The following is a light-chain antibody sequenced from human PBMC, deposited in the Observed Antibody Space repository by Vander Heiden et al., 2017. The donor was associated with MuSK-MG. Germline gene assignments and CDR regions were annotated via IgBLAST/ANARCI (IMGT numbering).Light chain of an antibody. CDR1: GCINVGTYR. Sequence: AALTQPASLSSSPGASASPTCTLRGCINVGTYRIYWYQQKPVSPPQYLLRYKSDSDKQQGSGVPSRFSGSKDASANAGILLISGLQSEDEADYYCMIWHSSAVVFGGGTKLTVL. V-gene: IGLV5-45*01. CDR2: YKSDSDK. CDR3: MIWHSSAVV. J-gene: IGLJ2*01.